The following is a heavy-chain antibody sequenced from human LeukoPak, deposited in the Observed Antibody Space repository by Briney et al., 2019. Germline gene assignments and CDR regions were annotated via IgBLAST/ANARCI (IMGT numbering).Heavy chain of an antibody. D-gene: IGHD3-22*01. CDR3: AIMHPYYDGNGYWVQ. V-gene: IGHV3-23*01. CDR1: GFTFSSYA. CDR2: INTSGGST. Sequence: GESLRLSCAASGFTFSSYAMSWVRQAPGKGLEWVSGINTSGGSTAYADSVNGRFTISRDNPRNTLYMQMNSLRAEDTALYYCAIMHPYYDGNGYWVQWGQGTLVTVSS. J-gene: IGHJ4*02.